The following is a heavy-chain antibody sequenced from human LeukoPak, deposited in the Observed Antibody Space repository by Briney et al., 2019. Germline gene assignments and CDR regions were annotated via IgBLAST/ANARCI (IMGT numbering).Heavy chain of an antibody. D-gene: IGHD4-23*01. V-gene: IGHV3-74*01. CDR3: TRVIRDYGGHYFDY. Sequence: GGSLRLSCVASGFTFSSNWMHWVRQGPGKGLVWVSRISSDGSTTNYADSVKGRFTISRDNAKNTLYLQMNSLRAEDTAVYYCTRVIRDYGGHYFDYWGQGTLVTVSS. CDR1: GFTFSSNW. J-gene: IGHJ4*02. CDR2: ISSDGSTT.